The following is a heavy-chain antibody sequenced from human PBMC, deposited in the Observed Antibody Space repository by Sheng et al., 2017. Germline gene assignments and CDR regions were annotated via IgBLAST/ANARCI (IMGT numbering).Heavy chain of an antibody. V-gene: IGHV4-38-2*02. J-gene: IGHJ5*02. CDR1: GYSISSGYY. CDR2: IYHSGST. Sequence: QVQLQESGPGLVKPSETLSLTCAVSGYSISSGYYWGWIRQHPGKGLEWIGSIYHSGSTYYNPSLKSRVTISVDTSKNQFSLKLSSMTAADTAVYYCARDGDCSSTSCYLWWFDPWGQGTLVTVSS. CDR3: ARDGDCSSTSCYLWWFDP. D-gene: IGHD2-2*01.